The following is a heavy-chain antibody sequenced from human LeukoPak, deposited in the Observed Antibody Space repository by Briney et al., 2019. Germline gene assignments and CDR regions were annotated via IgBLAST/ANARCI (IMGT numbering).Heavy chain of an antibody. CDR1: GYTFSGYY. CDR2: VNPNSGGA. D-gene: IGHD3-22*01. J-gene: IGHJ4*02. V-gene: IGHV1-2*02. CDR3: ARGLQYFDNSGYKRLDS. Sequence: GASVKVSCKASGYTFSGYYIHWVRQAPGEGLEWMGWVNPNSGGANSAQKFQGGVTMTKDTSISTAYMELSRLRHDDTAVYYCARGLQYFDNSGYKRLDSWGQGTLVTVSS.